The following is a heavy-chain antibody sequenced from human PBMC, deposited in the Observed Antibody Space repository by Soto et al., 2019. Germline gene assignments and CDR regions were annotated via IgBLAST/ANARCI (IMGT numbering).Heavy chain of an antibody. D-gene: IGHD2-15*01. V-gene: IGHV3-23*01. Sequence: EVQLLDSGGGLVQPGGSLRLSCAASGFTFSNYAMTWVRQGPGKGLEWVSGISGSGGRSYYADSVKGRFTISRDNSKSTLYLQMNSLRAEDTAVYYCAKAYFVCSSELPYYFDYWGQGTLVSVSS. CDR1: GFTFSNYA. J-gene: IGHJ4*02. CDR3: AKAYFVCSSELPYYFDY. CDR2: ISGSGGRS.